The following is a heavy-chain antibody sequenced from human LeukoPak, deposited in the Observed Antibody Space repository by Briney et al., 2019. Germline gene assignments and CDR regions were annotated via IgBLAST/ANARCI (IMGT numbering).Heavy chain of an antibody. Sequence: PGGSLRLSCAASGFTFSSYGMHWVRQAPGKGLEWVSVISYDGSNKYYADSVKGRFTISRDNSKNTLYLQMNSLRAEDTAVYYCAKALDTPYYYYYMDVWGKGTTVTVSS. J-gene: IGHJ6*03. CDR3: AKALDTPYYYYYMDV. D-gene: IGHD2-2*02. CDR2: ISYDGSNK. V-gene: IGHV3-30*18. CDR1: GFTFSSYG.